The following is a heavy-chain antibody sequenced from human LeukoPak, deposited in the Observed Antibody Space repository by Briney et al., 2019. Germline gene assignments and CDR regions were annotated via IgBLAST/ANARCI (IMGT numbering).Heavy chain of an antibody. D-gene: IGHD2-15*01. CDR3: ARGYCSGGSCYLNWFDP. CDR2: IYYSGSA. Sequence: SETLSLTCSVSGGSISSYYWSWIRQPPGKGLEWIGYIYYSGSANYNPSLKSRVTISVDTSKNQFSLKLTSVTAADTAVYYCARGYCSGGSCYLNWFDPWGQGTLVTVSS. V-gene: IGHV4-59*01. J-gene: IGHJ5*02. CDR1: GGSISSYY.